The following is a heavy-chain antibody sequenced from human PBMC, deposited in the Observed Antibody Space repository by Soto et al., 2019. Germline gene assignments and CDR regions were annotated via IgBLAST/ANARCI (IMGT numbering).Heavy chain of an antibody. D-gene: IGHD2-2*01. Sequence: QVQLVQSGAEEKEPGASVKVSCKASRYTCTSYAMDWVRQAPGQRREWMGWINAGNGNTKYSQKFQGRVTITRDTSASTAYMELSSLRSDDTAVYYCARGSSSTGSRGDYWGQGTLVTVSS. CDR1: RYTCTSYA. CDR2: INAGNGNT. J-gene: IGHJ4*02. CDR3: ARGSSSTGSRGDY. V-gene: IGHV1-3*05.